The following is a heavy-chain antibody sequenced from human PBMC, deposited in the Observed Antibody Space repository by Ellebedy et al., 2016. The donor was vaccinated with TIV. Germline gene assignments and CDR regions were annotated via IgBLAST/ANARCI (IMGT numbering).Heavy chain of an antibody. V-gene: IGHV3-7*01. D-gene: IGHD2-2*01. CDR1: GFTFRSYW. J-gene: IGHJ6*03. CDR2: IKQDGSAK. CDR3: ARVTSYCSSTSCYYYMDV. Sequence: GESLKISXAASGFTFRSYWMSWVRQAPGKGLEWVANIKQDGSAKYCVDSVKGRFTISRDNAKNSLYLQMNSLRAEDTAVYYCARVTSYCSSTSCYYYMDVWGKGTTVTVSS.